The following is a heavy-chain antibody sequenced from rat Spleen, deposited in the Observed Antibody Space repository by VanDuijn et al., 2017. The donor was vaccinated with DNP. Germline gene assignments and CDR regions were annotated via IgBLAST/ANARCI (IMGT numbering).Heavy chain of an antibody. CDR2: ITSSGGYT. CDR1: GFIFSDYY. Sequence: EVQLVESGGGLVQPGRSLKISCAASGFIFSDYYMAWVRQGPTKGLEWVASITSSGGYTYYPDSVKGRFTVSRDNAKTSLYLQMDSLRSEDTATYYCAREDNYWGQGVMVTVSS. J-gene: IGHJ2*01. CDR3: AREDNY. D-gene: IGHD1-10*01. V-gene: IGHV5-25*01.